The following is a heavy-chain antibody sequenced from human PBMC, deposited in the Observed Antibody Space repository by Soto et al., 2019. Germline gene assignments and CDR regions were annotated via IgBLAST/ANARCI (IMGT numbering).Heavy chain of an antibody. CDR3: ARAYTFVNTRYYYYGMDV. J-gene: IGHJ6*02. Sequence: ASVKVSCKASGYTFTSYAMHWVRQAPGQRLEWMGWINAGNGNTKYSQKFQGRVTITRDTSASTAYMELSSLRSEDTAVYYCARAYTFVNTRYYYYGMDVWCQGITVTVS. CDR2: INAGNGNT. V-gene: IGHV1-3*01. CDR1: GYTFTSYA. D-gene: IGHD2-15*01.